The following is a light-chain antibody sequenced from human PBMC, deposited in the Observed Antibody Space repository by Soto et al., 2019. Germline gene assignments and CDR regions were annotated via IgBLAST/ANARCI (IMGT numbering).Light chain of an antibody. CDR2: DDS. J-gene: IGLJ1*01. Sequence: SYELTQPPSVSVAPGQTARITRGGNNIGSKSVHWYPQKPGQAPVLVVYDDSDRPSGIPERFSGSNSWNTATLTISRVEAGDEADYFCQVWDITSDQYLFGTGTNVTV. V-gene: IGLV3-21*02. CDR3: QVWDITSDQYL. CDR1: NIGSKS.